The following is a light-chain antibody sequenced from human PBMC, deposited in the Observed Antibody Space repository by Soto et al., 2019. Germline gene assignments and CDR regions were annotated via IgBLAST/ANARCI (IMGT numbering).Light chain of an antibody. CDR2: DES. V-gene: IGKV3-11*01. J-gene: IGKJ5*01. CDR3: QKYNNWPLT. CDR1: QSVSSY. Sequence: ELVLTQSPATLSLSPGDSATLSCRASQSVSSYLAWYQQKTGQAPRLLIYDESNRATGIPARFSGSGSGTDLNLTISRLQSEDFAVYYCQKYNNWPLTCGQGTRLEIK.